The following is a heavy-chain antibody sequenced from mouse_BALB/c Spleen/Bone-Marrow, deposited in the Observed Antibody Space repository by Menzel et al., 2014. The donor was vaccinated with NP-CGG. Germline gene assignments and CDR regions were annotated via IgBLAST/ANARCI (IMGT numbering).Heavy chain of an antibody. Sequence: VQLQQSGPELVKPGTSVKMSCKASGYTFTSYVIHWVKQKPGQGLEWIGYINPFNDGTKYNEKFKDKATLTSDKSSNTAYMELSSLTSEDSAVYYCARTGNYYGSSFDYWGQGTTLTGSS. J-gene: IGHJ2*01. V-gene: IGHV1-14*01. CDR1: GYTFTSYV. CDR3: ARTGNYYGSSFDY. CDR2: INPFNDGT. D-gene: IGHD1-1*01.